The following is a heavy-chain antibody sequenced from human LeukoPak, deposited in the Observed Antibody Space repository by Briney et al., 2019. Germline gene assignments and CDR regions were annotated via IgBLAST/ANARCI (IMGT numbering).Heavy chain of an antibody. Sequence: ASVKVSCKASGYIFTSYALNWVRQAPGQGLEWMGWINTNTGNPTYAQGFTGRFVFSLDTSVNTAYLQISGLKAEDTAVYYCARDGRYYGSGIRAFDIWGQGTMVTVSS. CDR2: INTNTGNP. CDR3: ARDGRYYGSGIRAFDI. D-gene: IGHD3-10*01. J-gene: IGHJ3*02. CDR1: GYIFTSYA. V-gene: IGHV7-4-1*02.